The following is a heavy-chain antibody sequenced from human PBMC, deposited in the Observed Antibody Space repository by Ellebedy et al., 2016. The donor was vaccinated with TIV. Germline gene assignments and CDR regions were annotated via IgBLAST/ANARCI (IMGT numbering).Heavy chain of an antibody. CDR3: ARGGLVMTTVTTRPVDW. Sequence: GESLKISCAASGFTFSSFSMNWVRQAPGKGLEWVSYIPRDSDAMSYADSVKGRFTISRDNAKNSLYLQMNSLRPEDTAVYYCARGGLVMTTVTTRPVDWWGQGTLVTVSS. V-gene: IGHV3-48*01. CDR2: IPRDSDAM. D-gene: IGHD4-11*01. CDR1: GFTFSSFS. J-gene: IGHJ4*02.